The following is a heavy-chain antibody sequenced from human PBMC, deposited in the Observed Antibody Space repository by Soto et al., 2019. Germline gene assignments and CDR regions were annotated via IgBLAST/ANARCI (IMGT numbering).Heavy chain of an antibody. CDR1: GSTFTRYS. CDR3: ARECEDLTSNFDY. Sequence: PGGSLRLSCAASGSTFTRYSMNWVRQAPGKGLEWVSSISSTTNYIYYGDSMKGRFTISRDNAKNSLYLEMNSLRAEDTAVYYCARECEDLTSNFDYWGQGTLVTVSS. J-gene: IGHJ4*02. CDR2: ISSTTNYI. V-gene: IGHV3-21*06.